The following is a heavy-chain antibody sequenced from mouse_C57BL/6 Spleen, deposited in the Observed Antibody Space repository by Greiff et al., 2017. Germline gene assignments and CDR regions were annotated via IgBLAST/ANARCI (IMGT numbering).Heavy chain of an antibody. J-gene: IGHJ1*03. D-gene: IGHD2-1*01. CDR2: IHPNSGST. V-gene: IGHV1-64*01. CDR1: GYTFTSYW. CDR3: ARTMVTSYWYFDV. Sequence: QVQLQQPGAELVKPGASVKLSCKASGYTFTSYWMHWVKQRPGQGLEWIGMIHPNSGSTNYNEKFKGKATLTADKSSSTAYMQFSSLTSEDSAIYYCARTMVTSYWYFDVWGTGTTVTVSS.